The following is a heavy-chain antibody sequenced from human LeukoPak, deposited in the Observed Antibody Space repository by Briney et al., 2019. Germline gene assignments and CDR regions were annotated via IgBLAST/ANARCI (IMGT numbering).Heavy chain of an antibody. CDR3: ARWKGYDGXGSXXAFDI. V-gene: IGHV3-30-3*01. Sequence: GGSLRLSCAASGFTFSSYAMHWVRQAPGKGLEWVAVISYDGSNKYYADSVKGRFTISRDNSKNTLYLQMNSLRAEDTAVYYCARWKGYDGXGSXXAFDI. D-gene: IGHD1-26*01. J-gene: IGHJ3*02. CDR1: GFTFSSYA. CDR2: ISYDGSNK.